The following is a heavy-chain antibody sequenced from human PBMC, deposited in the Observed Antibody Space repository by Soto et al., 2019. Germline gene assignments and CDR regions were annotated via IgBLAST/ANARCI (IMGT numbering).Heavy chain of an antibody. Sequence: PSQTLSLTCDISGDSVSSNSAGWNWIRQTPSRGLEWLGRTYYKSKWYYTYATSEKSRITVSPDKSKNQFSLQLTSVTPEDTVVYYCARGSWDDVSGHYYMDVWDKGTTVTVSS. V-gene: IGHV6-1*01. CDR3: ARGSWDDVSGHYYMDV. CDR1: GDSVSSNSAG. J-gene: IGHJ6*03. CDR2: TYYKSKWYY. D-gene: IGHD1-1*01.